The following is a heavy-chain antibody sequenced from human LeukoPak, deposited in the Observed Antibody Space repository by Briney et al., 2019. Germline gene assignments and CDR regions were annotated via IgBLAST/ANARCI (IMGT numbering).Heavy chain of an antibody. CDR3: ARRPSYDSSGYHDY. CDR1: GYTFTSYD. D-gene: IGHD3-22*01. CDR2: MNPNSGNT. Sequence: ASVKVSCKASGYTFTSYDINWVRQATGQGLEWMGWMNPNSGNTGYALKFQGRVTITRNTSISTAYMELSSLRSEDTAVYYCARRPSYDSSGYHDYWGQGTLVTVSS. J-gene: IGHJ4*02. V-gene: IGHV1-8*03.